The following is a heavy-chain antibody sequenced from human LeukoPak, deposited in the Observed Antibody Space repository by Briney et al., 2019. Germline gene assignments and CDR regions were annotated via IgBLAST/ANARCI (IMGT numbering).Heavy chain of an antibody. J-gene: IGHJ4*02. V-gene: IGHV3-30-3*01. CDR1: GFTFSSYA. Sequence: GRSLRLSCAASGFTFSSYAMHWVRQAPGKGLEWVAVISYDGSNKYYADSVKGRFTISRDNSKNTLYLQMNSLRAEDTAVYYCARRTAMVSLDYWGQETLVTVSS. CDR2: ISYDGSNK. D-gene: IGHD5-18*01. CDR3: ARRTAMVSLDY.